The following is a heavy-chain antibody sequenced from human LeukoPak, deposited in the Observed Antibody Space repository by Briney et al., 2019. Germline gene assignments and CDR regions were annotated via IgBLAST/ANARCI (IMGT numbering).Heavy chain of an antibody. V-gene: IGHV4-34*01. D-gene: IGHD3-10*01. CDR3: ARGRITMVRGPLGP. J-gene: IGHJ5*02. CDR2: INHSGST. CDR1: GGSFSGYY. Sequence: PSETLSLTCAVYGGSFSGYYWSWIRQPPGKGLEWIGEINHSGSTNYNPSLKSRVTISVDTSKNQFSLKLSSVTAADTAVYYCARGRITMVRGPLGPWGQGTLVTVSS.